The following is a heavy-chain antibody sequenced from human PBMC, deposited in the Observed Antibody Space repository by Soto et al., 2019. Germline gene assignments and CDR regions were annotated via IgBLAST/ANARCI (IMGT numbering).Heavy chain of an antibody. CDR3: AKDLDQWLDPHYGMDV. V-gene: IGHV3-30*18. CDR1: GFTFSSYG. Sequence: QVQLVESGGGVVQPGRSLRLSCAASGFTFSSYGMHWVRQAPGKGLEWVAVISYDGSNKYYADSVKGRFTISRDNSKNTLYLQMNSLRAEDTAVYYCAKDLDQWLDPHYGMDVWGQGTTVTVSS. D-gene: IGHD6-19*01. CDR2: ISYDGSNK. J-gene: IGHJ6*02.